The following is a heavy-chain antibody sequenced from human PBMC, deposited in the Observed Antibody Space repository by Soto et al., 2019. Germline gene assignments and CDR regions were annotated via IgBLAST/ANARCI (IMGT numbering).Heavy chain of an antibody. CDR2: INHSGST. Sequence: SETLSLTCGVYGGSFSDYYWSWIRPPPGEGLEWIGEINHSGSTNYTLSLKSRVTISVDTPKNQFSLKLSSVTAADTAVYYCARGKDIVVVVTAEYFQHWGQGALVTVSS. CDR3: ARGKDIVVVVTAEYFQH. J-gene: IGHJ1*01. D-gene: IGHD2-15*01. CDR1: GGSFSDYY. V-gene: IGHV4-34*01.